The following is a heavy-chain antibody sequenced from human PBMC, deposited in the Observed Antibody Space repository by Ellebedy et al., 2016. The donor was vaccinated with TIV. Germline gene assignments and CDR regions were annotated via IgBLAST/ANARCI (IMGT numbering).Heavy chain of an antibody. CDR1: GFTFSSYG. J-gene: IGHJ4*02. V-gene: IGHV3-30*18. D-gene: IGHD3-10*01. Sequence: GESLKISXAASGFTFSSYGMHWVRQAPGKGLEWVAVISYDGSNKYYADSVKGRFTISRDNSKNTLYLQMNSLRAEDTAVYYCAKDFGAGLWFGESYYFDYWGQGTLVTVSS. CDR3: AKDFGAGLWFGESYYFDY. CDR2: ISYDGSNK.